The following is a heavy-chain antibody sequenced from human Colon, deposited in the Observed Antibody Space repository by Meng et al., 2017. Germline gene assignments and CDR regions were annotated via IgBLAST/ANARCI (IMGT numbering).Heavy chain of an antibody. Sequence: ASVKVSCKASGYTFTSYDINWVRQATGQGLEGMGWMNPNSGNTGYAQKFQGRVTMTRNTSISKAYMELSSLRSEDTAVYNWARGPMGSQYFHHWGQGTLVTVSS. J-gene: IGHJ1*01. D-gene: IGHD2-8*01. CDR1: GYTFTSYD. CDR2: MNPNSGNT. CDR3: ARGPMGSQYFHH. V-gene: IGHV1-8*01.